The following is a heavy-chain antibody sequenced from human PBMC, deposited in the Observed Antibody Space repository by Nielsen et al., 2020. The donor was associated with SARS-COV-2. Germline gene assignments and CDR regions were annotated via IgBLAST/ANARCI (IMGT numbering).Heavy chain of an antibody. V-gene: IGHV3-23*01. CDR2: ISGSGGST. D-gene: IGHD2-15*01. Sequence: GGSLRLSCAASGFTFSSYAMSWVRQAPGKGLEWVSAISGSGGSTYYADSVKGRFTISRDNSKNTLYLQMNSLRAEDTAVYYCAKDDGAPPKYCSGGSCYSSYWGQGTLVTVSS. CDR3: AKDDGAPPKYCSGGSCYSSY. CDR1: GFTFSSYA. J-gene: IGHJ4*02.